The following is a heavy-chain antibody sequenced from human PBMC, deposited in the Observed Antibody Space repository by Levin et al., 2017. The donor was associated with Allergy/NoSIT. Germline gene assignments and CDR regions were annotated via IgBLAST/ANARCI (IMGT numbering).Heavy chain of an antibody. CDR3: SIAVPLDAFDI. Sequence: GESLKISCKASGYTFTGYYMHWVRQAPGQGLEWMGRINPNSGGTNYAQKFQGRVTMTRDTSISTAYMELSRLRSDDTAVYYCSIAVPLDAFDIWGQGTMVTVSS. D-gene: IGHD6-19*01. J-gene: IGHJ3*02. CDR1: GYTFTGYY. CDR2: INPNSGGT. V-gene: IGHV1-2*06.